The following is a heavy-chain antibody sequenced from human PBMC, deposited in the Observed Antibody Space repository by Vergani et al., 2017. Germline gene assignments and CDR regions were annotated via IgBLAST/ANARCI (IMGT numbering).Heavy chain of an antibody. CDR1: GGSFSSSSYY. V-gene: IGHV4-39*07. CDR2: IHYSGST. CDR3: ATGITIFGVVDY. J-gene: IGHJ4*02. D-gene: IGHD3-3*01. Sequence: QLQLQESGPGLVKPSETLSLTCTVSGGSFSSSSYYWGWIRQPPGKGLEWIGRIHYSGSTYYNPSLKSRVTISVDTSKNQFSLKLSSVTAADTAVYYCATGITIFGVVDYWGQGTLVTVSS.